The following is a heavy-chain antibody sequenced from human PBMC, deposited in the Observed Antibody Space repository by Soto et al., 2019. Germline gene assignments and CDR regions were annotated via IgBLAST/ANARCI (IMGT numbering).Heavy chain of an antibody. CDR2: INPNDGAT. D-gene: IGHD2-21*02. Sequence: ASVKVSCKASGYTFTSYYMHWVRQAPGQGLEWMAIINPNDGATSYAQKFQGRVTMTRDTSTGTVYMDLSSLRSEDTAMYYCARDGGDPDYWGQGTLVTVSS. CDR1: GYTFTSYY. CDR3: ARDGGDPDY. V-gene: IGHV1-46*01. J-gene: IGHJ4*02.